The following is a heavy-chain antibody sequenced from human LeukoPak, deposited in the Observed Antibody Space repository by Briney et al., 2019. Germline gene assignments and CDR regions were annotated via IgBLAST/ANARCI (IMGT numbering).Heavy chain of an antibody. CDR3: AGKYCSNGVCFDY. CDR1: GGSISSSSYY. V-gene: IGHV4-39*01. Sequence: SETLSLTCTVSGGSISSSSYYWGWIRQPPGTGLEWIGSIYYSGSTYYNPSLKSRVTISVDTSKNQFSLKLSSVTAADTAVYYCAGKYCSNGVCFDYWGQGTLVTVSS. D-gene: IGHD2-8*01. CDR2: IYYSGST. J-gene: IGHJ4*02.